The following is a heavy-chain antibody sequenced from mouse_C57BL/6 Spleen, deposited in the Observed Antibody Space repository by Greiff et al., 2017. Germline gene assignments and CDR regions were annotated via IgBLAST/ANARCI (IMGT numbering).Heavy chain of an antibody. CDR3: ARGKAGSSYYYAMDY. V-gene: IGHV1-69*01. Sequence: QVQLQQPGAELVMPGASVKLSCKASGYTFTSYWMPWVKQRPGQGLEWIGEIDPSDSYTNYNQKFKGKSTLTVDKSYSTAYMQLSSLTSEDSAVYYCARGKAGSSYYYAMDYWGQGTSVTVSS. CDR2: IDPSDSYT. D-gene: IGHD1-1*01. J-gene: IGHJ4*01. CDR1: GYTFTSYW.